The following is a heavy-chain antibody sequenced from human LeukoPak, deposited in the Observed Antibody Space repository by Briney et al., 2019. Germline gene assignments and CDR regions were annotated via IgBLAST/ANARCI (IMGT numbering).Heavy chain of an antibody. CDR2: INPNSGGT. D-gene: IGHD1/OR15-1a*01. CDR1: GYTFTGHY. V-gene: IGHV1-2*02. J-gene: IGHJ4*02. CDR3: ARVLSSPRYNWNRLPFGY. Sequence: GASVKVSCKASGYTFTGHYMHWVRQAPGQGLEWMGWINPNSGGTNYAQKFQGRVTMTRDTSISTAYMELSRLRSDDTAVYYCARVLSSPRYNWNRLPFGYWGQGTLVTVSS.